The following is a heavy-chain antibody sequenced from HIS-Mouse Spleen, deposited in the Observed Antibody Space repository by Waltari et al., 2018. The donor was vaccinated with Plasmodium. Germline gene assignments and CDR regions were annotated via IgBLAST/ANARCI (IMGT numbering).Heavy chain of an antibody. J-gene: IGHJ4*02. D-gene: IGHD3-9*01. CDR2: ISGSGGST. CDR1: GFPFTSSA. V-gene: IGHV3-23*01. Sequence: EAQLLESGGGLVHPGGSLRLSCEASGFPFTSSALSWVRQAPGKGLEWVSAISGSGGSTYYADSVKGRFTISRDNSKNTLYLQMNSLRAEDTAVYYCAKTIKYYDILTGYPFDYWGQGTLVTVSS. CDR3: AKTIKYYDILTGYPFDY.